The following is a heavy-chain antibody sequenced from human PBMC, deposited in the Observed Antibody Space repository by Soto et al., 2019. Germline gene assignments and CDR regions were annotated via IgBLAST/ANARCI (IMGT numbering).Heavy chain of an antibody. CDR2: ITWNSGSL. D-gene: IGHD3-22*01. V-gene: IGHV3-9*01. J-gene: IGHJ3*02. CDR3: AKDYYDRSGWSDAFDI. CDR1: GFTFDHYV. Sequence: EVQLVESGGGLVQPGRSLRLSCAASGFTFDHYVMHWVRQAPGKGLEWVSGITWNSGSLVYADSVKGRFTISRDNAKNSLYLQMNSLRAEDTALYYCAKDYYDRSGWSDAFDIWGQGTMVTVSS.